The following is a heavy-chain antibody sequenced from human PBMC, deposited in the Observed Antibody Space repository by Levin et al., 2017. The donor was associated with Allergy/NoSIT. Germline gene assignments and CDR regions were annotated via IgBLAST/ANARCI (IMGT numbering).Heavy chain of an antibody. CDR1: GGSISSSSYY. CDR2: IYYSGST. CDR3: ARQSRDSSRRRANWFDP. V-gene: IGHV4-39*01. J-gene: IGHJ5*02. Sequence: PSETLSLTCTVSGGSISSSSYYWGWIRQPPGKGLEWIGSIYYSGSTYYNPSLKSRVTISVDTSKNQFSLKLSSVTAADTAVYYCARQSRDSSRRRANWFDPWGQGTLVTVSS. D-gene: IGHD6-13*01.